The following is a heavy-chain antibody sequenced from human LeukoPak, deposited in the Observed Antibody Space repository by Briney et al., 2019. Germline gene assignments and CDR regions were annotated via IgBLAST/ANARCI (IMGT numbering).Heavy chain of an antibody. CDR1: GYSISSGYY. D-gene: IGHD2-21*02. CDR2: IYHSGST. CDR3: ARLTTRGYCGADCYPYYFDY. Sequence: SETLSLTCTVSGYSISSGYYWGWIRQPPGKGLEWIGSIYHSGSTYYNPSLKSRVTISVDTSKNQFSLKLSSVTAADTAVYYCARLTTRGYCGADCYPYYFDYWGQGTLVTVSS. J-gene: IGHJ4*02. V-gene: IGHV4-38-2*02.